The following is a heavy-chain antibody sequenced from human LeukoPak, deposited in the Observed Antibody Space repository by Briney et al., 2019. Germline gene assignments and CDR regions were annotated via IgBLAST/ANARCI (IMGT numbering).Heavy chain of an antibody. CDR2: ISGSGGST. Sequence: GGSLRLSCAASGFTFSGYAMSWVRQAPGKGLEWVSAISGSGGSTYYADSVKGRFTISRDNSKNTLYLQMNSLRAEDTAVYYCAGAFGEVAAPFDYWGQGTLVTVSS. D-gene: IGHD2-15*01. CDR1: GFTFSGYA. CDR3: AGAFGEVAAPFDY. J-gene: IGHJ4*02. V-gene: IGHV3-23*01.